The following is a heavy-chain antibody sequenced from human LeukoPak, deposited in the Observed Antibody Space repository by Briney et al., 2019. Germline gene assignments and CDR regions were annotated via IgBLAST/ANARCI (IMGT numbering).Heavy chain of an antibody. D-gene: IGHD3-16*01. CDR1: GFTFSSYA. V-gene: IGHV3-23*01. CDR3: ASPLTSRGAFDY. CDR2: ISGGGGST. Sequence: GGSLRLSCAASGFTFSSYAMRWVRQAPGKGLEWVSAISGGGGSTYYADSVKGRFTISRDNSKNTLYLQMNSLRAEDTAVYYCASPLTSRGAFDYWGQGTLVTVSS. J-gene: IGHJ4*02.